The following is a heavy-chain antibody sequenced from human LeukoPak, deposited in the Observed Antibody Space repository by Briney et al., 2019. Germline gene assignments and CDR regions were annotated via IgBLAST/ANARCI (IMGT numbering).Heavy chain of an antibody. CDR2: IIPIFGTA. CDR3: ARDLGSRDGYNPPNLFDS. V-gene: IGHV1-69*13. D-gene: IGHD5-24*01. CDR1: GGTFSSYA. J-gene: IGHJ4*02. Sequence: SVKVSCKASGGTFSSYAISWVRQAPGQGLEWMGGIIPIFGTANYAQKFQGKVTITADESTSTAYMELSSLRSEDTAVYYCARDLGSRDGYNPPNLFDSWGQGTLVTVSS.